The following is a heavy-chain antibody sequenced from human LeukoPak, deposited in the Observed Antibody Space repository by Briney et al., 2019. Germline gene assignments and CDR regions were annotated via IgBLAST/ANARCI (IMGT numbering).Heavy chain of an antibody. V-gene: IGHV4-59*01. CDR3: AVLSRDGYNYRAY. Sequence: SETLSLTCTVSGGSISSYYWSWIRQPPGKGLEWIGYIYYSGSTNYNPSLKSRVTISVDTSKNQFSLKLSSVTAADTAVYYCAVLSRDGYNYRAYWGQGTLVTVSS. D-gene: IGHD5-24*01. CDR2: IYYSGST. CDR1: GGSISSYY. J-gene: IGHJ4*02.